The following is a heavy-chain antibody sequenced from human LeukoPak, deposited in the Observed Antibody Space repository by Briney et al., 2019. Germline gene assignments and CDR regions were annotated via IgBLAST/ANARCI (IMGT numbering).Heavy chain of an antibody. CDR1: GYTFTDYY. CDR2: INPKNGDT. J-gene: IGHJ3*02. D-gene: IGHD3-10*01. V-gene: IGHV1-2*02. CDR3: ARDAGSHLLGAFDI. Sequence: ASVKVSCKASGYTFTDYYIHWMRQAPGHGPEWMGWINPKNGDTKYTQKFQGRVTITRDTSISTAYMEVSRLTSEDTAVYYCARDAGSHLLGAFDIWGQGTMVTVSS.